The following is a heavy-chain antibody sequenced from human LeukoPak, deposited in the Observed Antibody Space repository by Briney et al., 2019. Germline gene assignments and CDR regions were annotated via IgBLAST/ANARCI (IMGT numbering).Heavy chain of an antibody. D-gene: IGHD2-15*01. CDR1: GGSFSGYY. CDR3: ARDKFCSDTGSCNIGLFDF. CDR2: INHRGSS. V-gene: IGHV4-34*01. Sequence: SETLSLTCGVFGGSFSGYYWTWLRQPPGKGLEWIGQINHRGSSHYNPSLRSRVTISVDTSKTQFSLKLTSVTAADTAVYYCARDKFCSDTGSCNIGLFDFWGQGDLGAVSS. J-gene: IGHJ4*02.